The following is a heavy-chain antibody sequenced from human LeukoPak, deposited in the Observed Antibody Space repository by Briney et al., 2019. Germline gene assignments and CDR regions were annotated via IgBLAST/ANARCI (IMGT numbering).Heavy chain of an antibody. CDR3: ARASTHRYNLKSGQVNDAFDI. Sequence: ASVKVSCKASGYTFTGYYMHWVRQAPGQGLEWMGRISAYNGYTNYALKFQGRVTMTTDTSTSTAYMELRSLRSDDTAVYYCARASTHRYNLKSGQVNDAFDIWGQGTMVTVSS. V-gene: IGHV1-18*04. D-gene: IGHD1-14*01. J-gene: IGHJ3*02. CDR1: GYTFTGYY. CDR2: ISAYNGYT.